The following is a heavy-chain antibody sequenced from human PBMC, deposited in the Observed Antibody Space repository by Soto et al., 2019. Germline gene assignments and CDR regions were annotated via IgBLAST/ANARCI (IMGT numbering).Heavy chain of an antibody. CDR1: GGTFSSYA. CDR2: IIPIFGTA. V-gene: IGHV1-69*13. D-gene: IGHD2-15*01. Sequence: SVKVSCKASGGTFSSYAISWVRQAPGQGLEWMGGIIPIFGTANYAQKFQGRVTITADESTSTAYMELSSLRSEDAAVYYCAREIVVVVAATPDYYYGMDVWGQGTTVTV. CDR3: AREIVVVVAATPDYYYGMDV. J-gene: IGHJ6*02.